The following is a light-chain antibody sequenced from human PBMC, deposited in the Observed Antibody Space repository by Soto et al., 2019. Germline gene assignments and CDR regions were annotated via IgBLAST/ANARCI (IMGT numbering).Light chain of an antibody. CDR3: SSYAGSDNLV. CDR1: SSDVGGYNY. Sequence: QSALTQPPSASGSPGQSVTISCTGTSSDVGGYNYVSWYQHHPGKVPKLMIYEVNKRPSGVPDRFAGSKSGNTASLTVSGLQAEDEADYYCSSYAGSDNLVFGGGTKVTVL. CDR2: EVN. J-gene: IGLJ2*01. V-gene: IGLV2-8*01.